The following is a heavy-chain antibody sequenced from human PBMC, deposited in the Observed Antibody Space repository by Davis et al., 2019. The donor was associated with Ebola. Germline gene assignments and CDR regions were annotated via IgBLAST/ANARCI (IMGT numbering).Heavy chain of an antibody. J-gene: IGHJ5*02. CDR2: INTDGSST. CDR1: GFTFSNYA. V-gene: IGHV3-74*01. Sequence: GESLKISCAASGFTFSNYAMSWVRQAPGKGLVWVSRINTDGSSTSYADSVKGRFTISRDNAKNTLYVQMNSLRAEDTAVYYCARGNRYCSGDTCANWLDPWGQGTLVTVSS. CDR3: ARGNRYCSGDTCANWLDP. D-gene: IGHD2-15*01.